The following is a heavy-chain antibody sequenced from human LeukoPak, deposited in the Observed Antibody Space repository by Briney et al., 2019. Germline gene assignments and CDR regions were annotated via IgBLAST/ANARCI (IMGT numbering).Heavy chain of an antibody. CDR2: ISSSRSYK. J-gene: IGHJ4*02. Sequence: GGSLRLSCAASGFTFSSYSMNWVRQAPGKGLEWVSSISSSRSYKYYADSVKGRFTVSRDNSKNTLFLQMNSLRAEDTAVYYCAKDGGLWVSAHWGDSWGRGTLVTVSS. V-gene: IGHV3-21*04. CDR3: AKDGGLWVSAHWGDS. D-gene: IGHD7-27*01. CDR1: GFTFSSYS.